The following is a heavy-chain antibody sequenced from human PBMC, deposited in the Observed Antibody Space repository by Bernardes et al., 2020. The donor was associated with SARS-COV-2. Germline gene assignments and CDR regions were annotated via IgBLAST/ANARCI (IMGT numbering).Heavy chain of an antibody. J-gene: IGHJ6*03. D-gene: IGHD3-16*01. CDR3: ASNGWGTYYYYMDV. CDR2: ISSSSSYI. Sequence: GGSLRLSCAASGFTFSSYSMNWVRQAPGKGLEWVSSISSSSSYIYYADSVKGRFTISRDNAKNSLYLQMNSLRAEDTAVYYCASNGWGTYYYYMDVWGKGTTVTVSS. CDR1: GFTFSSYS. V-gene: IGHV3-21*01.